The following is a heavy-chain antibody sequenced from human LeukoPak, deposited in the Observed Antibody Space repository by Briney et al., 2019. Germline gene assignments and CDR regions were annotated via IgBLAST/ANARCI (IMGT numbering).Heavy chain of an antibody. CDR3: ARHLSGITGYTYGRGIDY. CDR2: ISNDGTTI. J-gene: IGHJ4*02. Sequence: PGGSLRLSCVASGFTFSDYYMTWIRQAPGKGLEWISYISNDGTTIYYADSVKGRFTFSRDNGKNSLYLQMNSLGAEDTAVYYCARHLSGITGYTYGRGIDYWGQGTLLTVSS. D-gene: IGHD5-18*01. V-gene: IGHV3-11*04. CDR1: GFTFSDYY.